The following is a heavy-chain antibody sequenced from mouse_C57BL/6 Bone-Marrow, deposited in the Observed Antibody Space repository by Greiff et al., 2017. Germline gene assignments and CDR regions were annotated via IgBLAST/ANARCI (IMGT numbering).Heavy chain of an antibody. CDR1: GFTFTDYY. J-gene: IGHJ3*01. Sequence: EVKLVESGGGLVQPGGSLSLSCAASGFTFTDYYMSWVRQPPGKALEWLGFIRNKADGYTTEYSASVKGRFTISRDTSKSILYLQMNAQRAEDSSTYACASLHYGFAYWGQGTLVTVSA. CDR2: IRNKADGYTT. CDR3: ASLHYGFAY. D-gene: IGHD1-1*01. V-gene: IGHV7-3*01.